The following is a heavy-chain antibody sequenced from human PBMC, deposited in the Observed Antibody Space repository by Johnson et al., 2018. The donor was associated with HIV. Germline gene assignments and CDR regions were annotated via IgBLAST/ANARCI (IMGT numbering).Heavy chain of an antibody. CDR1: GFTFSSYA. CDR2: ISWNGGSI. D-gene: IGHD4-23*01. CDR3: ARENYGGDDAFDI. V-gene: IGHV3-9*01. Sequence: VQLVESGGGVVQPGRSLRLSCAASGFTFSSYAMHWVRQAPGKGLEWVSGISWNGGSIGYVDSVKGRFTISRDNAKNSLYLQMNSLRAEDTAVYYCARENYGGDDAFDIWGQGTMVTVSS. J-gene: IGHJ3*02.